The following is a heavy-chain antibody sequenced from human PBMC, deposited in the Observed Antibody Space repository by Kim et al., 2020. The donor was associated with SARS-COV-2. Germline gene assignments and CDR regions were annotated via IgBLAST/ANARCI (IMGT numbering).Heavy chain of an antibody. J-gene: IGHJ4*02. CDR1: GFTFSSYA. D-gene: IGHD3-10*01. Sequence: GGSLRLSCAASGFTFSSYAMSWVRQAPGKGLEWVSAISGSGGSTYYADSVKGRFTISRDNSKHTLYLQMNSLRAEDTAVYYCAKDPTRFYGSGSSGYWGQGTLVTVSS. CDR3: AKDPTRFYGSGSSGY. V-gene: IGHV3-23*01. CDR2: ISGSGGST.